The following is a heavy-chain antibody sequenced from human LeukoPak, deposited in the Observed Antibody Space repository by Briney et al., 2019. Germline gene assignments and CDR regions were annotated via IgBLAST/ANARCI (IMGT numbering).Heavy chain of an antibody. CDR1: GFTFSNYW. CDR2: IKDDGGEK. CDR3: ARGKQGGDAFDI. D-gene: IGHD3-16*01. Sequence: GGSLRLSCAASGFTFSNYWMTWVRQAPGKGLQWVANIKDDGGEKHYVDSVKGRFTISRDDAKNSLYLQMNSLRAEDTAIYYCARGKQGGDAFDIWGQGTMVTVSS. V-gene: IGHV3-7*01. J-gene: IGHJ3*02.